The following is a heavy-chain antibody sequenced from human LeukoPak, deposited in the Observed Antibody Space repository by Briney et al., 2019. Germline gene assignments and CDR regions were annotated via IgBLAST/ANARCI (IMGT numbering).Heavy chain of an antibody. Sequence: ASVKVSCKASGYTFTDYYMHWVRQAPGQGLEWMGWINPSSGGTNYAQKFQGRVTVTRDTSISTAYMDLSKLRSDDTAVYYCARAGVWDYSDSSGYHNAAFDIWGQGTMVTVSS. CDR2: INPSSGGT. CDR1: GYTFTDYY. V-gene: IGHV1-2*02. CDR3: ARAGVWDYSDSSGYHNAAFDI. D-gene: IGHD3-22*01. J-gene: IGHJ3*02.